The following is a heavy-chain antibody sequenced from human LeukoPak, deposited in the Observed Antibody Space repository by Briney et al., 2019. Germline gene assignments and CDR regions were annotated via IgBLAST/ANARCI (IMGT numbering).Heavy chain of an antibody. Sequence: GGTLRLSCAASGFTFSSYGMSWVRQAPGKGLEWVANIKQDGSEKYYVDSVKGRFTISRDNAKNSLYLQMNSLRAEDTAVYYCARKNGLDYWGQGTLVTVSS. V-gene: IGHV3-7*01. CDR3: ARKNGLDY. CDR1: GFTFSSYG. J-gene: IGHJ4*02. CDR2: IKQDGSEK.